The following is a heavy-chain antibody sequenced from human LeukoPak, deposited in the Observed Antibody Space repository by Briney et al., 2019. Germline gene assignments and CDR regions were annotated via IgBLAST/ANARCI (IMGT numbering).Heavy chain of an antibody. CDR3: ARGFSVAWFDP. Sequence: PSETLSLTCAVYGGSFSDYFWSWIRQPPGKGLEWIGYIYYSGSTNYNPSLKSRVTISVDTSKNQFSLKLSSVTAADTAVYYCARGFSVAWFDPWGQGTLVTVSS. V-gene: IGHV4-59*01. CDR2: IYYSGST. CDR1: GGSFSDYF. J-gene: IGHJ5*02.